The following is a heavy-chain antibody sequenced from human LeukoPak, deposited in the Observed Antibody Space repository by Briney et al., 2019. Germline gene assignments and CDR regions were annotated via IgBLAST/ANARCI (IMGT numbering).Heavy chain of an antibody. CDR2: IYYSGST. CDR1: GGSISSSSYY. J-gene: IGHJ4*02. D-gene: IGHD5-12*01. V-gene: IGHV4-39*01. CDR3: ARYHSGYDLNDY. Sequence: SEALSLTCTVSGGSISSSSYYWCWIRQPPGKGLEWIGRIYYSGSTYYNPSLKSRVTISVDTSKNQFSLKLSSVTAADTAVYYCARYHSGYDLNDYWRQGTLVTVSS.